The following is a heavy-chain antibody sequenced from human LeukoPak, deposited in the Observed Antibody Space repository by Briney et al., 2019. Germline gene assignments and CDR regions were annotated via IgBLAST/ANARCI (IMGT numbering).Heavy chain of an antibody. Sequence: ASVKVSCKASGYTFTSYDINWVRRATGQGLEWMGWMNPNSGNTGYAQKFQGRVTITRNTSISTAYMELSSLRSEDTAVYYCARGGVGYYDSSGVDYWGQGTLVTVSS. CDR1: GYTFTSYD. D-gene: IGHD3-22*01. J-gene: IGHJ4*02. CDR3: ARGGVGYYDSSGVDY. V-gene: IGHV1-8*03. CDR2: MNPNSGNT.